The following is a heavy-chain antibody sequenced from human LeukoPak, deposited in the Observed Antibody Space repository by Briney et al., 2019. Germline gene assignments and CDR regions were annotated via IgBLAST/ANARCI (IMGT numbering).Heavy chain of an antibody. Sequence: PGGSLRLSCAASGFTVSSIYMSWVRQGPGKGLEWVSVIYSGGSTYYSDSVKGGFTIPRDNSKTTMYLQMNSLRAEDTAVYYCARVPAADYWGQGTLVTVSS. D-gene: IGHD2-2*01. V-gene: IGHV3-53*01. J-gene: IGHJ4*02. CDR2: IYSGGST. CDR1: GFTVSSIY. CDR3: ARVPAADY.